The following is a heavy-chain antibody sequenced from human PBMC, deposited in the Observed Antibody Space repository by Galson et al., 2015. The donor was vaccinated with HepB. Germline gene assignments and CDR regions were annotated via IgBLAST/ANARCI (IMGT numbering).Heavy chain of an antibody. J-gene: IGHJ4*02. V-gene: IGHV1-8*01. CDR3: ATLLVTPI. CDR2: MNPKTGDT. D-gene: IGHD4-23*01. Sequence: SVKVSCKASGYTFTTSDINWVRQATGQGLEWMGWMNPKTGDTAYAQKFQGRLTMTRDTSVSTAYMELSSLTSEDTAVYYCATLLVTPIWGQGTLVTVSS. CDR1: GYTFTTSD.